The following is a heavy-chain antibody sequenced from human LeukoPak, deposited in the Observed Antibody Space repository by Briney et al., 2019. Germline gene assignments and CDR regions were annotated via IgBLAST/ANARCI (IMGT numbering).Heavy chain of an antibody. CDR1: GGSFSGYY. V-gene: IGHV4-34*01. D-gene: IGHD4-17*01. CDR3: ARGGYYGDYLFDY. J-gene: IGHJ4*02. CDR2: IDHSGST. Sequence: PSETLSLTCAVYGGSFSGYYWSWIRQPPGKGLEWIGEIDHSGSTNYNPSLKSRFTISVDTSKNQFSLKLSSVTAADTAVYYCARGGYYGDYLFDYWGQGTLVTVSS.